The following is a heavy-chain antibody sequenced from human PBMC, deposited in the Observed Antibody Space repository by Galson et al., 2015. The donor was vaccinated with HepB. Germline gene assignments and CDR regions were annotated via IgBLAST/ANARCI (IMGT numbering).Heavy chain of an antibody. CDR1: GFTFSSYG. V-gene: IGHV3-33*08. CDR2: IWYDGSNK. J-gene: IGHJ6*03. CDR3: ARVEEVDHDYGDYYYYYMDV. D-gene: IGHD4-17*01. Sequence: SLRLSCAASGFTFSSYGMHWVRQAPGKGLEWVAVIWYDGSNKYYADSVKGRFTISRDNSKNTLYLQMNSLRAEDTAVYYCARVEEVDHDYGDYYYYYMDVWGKGTTVTVSS.